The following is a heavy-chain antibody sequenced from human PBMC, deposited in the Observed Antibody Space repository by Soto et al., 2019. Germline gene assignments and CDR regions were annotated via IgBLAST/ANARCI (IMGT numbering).Heavy chain of an antibody. V-gene: IGHV3-30*03. J-gene: IGHJ4*02. CDR1: GFNFGVFG. Sequence: GGSLRLSCAASGFNFGVFGMHWVRQAPGKGLEWLSVLSYEGSEEYYADSVRGRFTISRDNSKNTLFLQMDSLRVDDTGVYYCALTRRSSLLEVAGPGFEYWGQGTLVTVS. CDR2: LSYEGSEE. D-gene: IGHD6-19*01. CDR3: ALTRRSSLLEVAGPGFEY.